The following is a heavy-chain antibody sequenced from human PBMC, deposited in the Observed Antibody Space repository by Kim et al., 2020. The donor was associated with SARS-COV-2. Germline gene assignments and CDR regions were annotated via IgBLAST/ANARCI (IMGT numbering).Heavy chain of an antibody. J-gene: IGHJ6*02. V-gene: IGHV3-13*01. CDR2: IGTAGDT. Sequence: GGSLRLSCAASGFTFSSYDMHWVRQATGKGLEWVSAIGTAGDTYYPGSVKGRFTISRENAKNSLYLQMNSLRAGDTAVYYCARGYYDSSGYYSPKNYYYYGMDVWGQGTTVTVSS. D-gene: IGHD3-22*01. CDR3: ARGYYDSSGYYSPKNYYYYGMDV. CDR1: GFTFSSYD.